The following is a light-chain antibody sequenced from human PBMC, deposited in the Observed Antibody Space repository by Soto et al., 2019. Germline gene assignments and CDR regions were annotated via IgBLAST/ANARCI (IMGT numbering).Light chain of an antibody. V-gene: IGKV4-1*01. CDR3: QQYINDLPA. CDR2: WAY. J-gene: IGKJ1*01. Sequence: DIVMTQSPDSLAVSLGERATINCKSSQSVLYSSDNRNYLAWYQQKPGQPPKLLIYWAYTRESGVPDRFSGSGSGTDFTLTISSLQAEDVAVYYCQQYINDLPAFGQGTKVDIK. CDR1: QSVLYSSDNRNY.